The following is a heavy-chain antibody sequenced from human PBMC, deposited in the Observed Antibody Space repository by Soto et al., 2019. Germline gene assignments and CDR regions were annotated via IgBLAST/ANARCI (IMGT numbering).Heavy chain of an antibody. CDR2: MNPINGAT. V-gene: IGHV1-8*02. CDR3: GRGPSPRAPAGGTPYYYAMDV. Sequence: ASVKVSCKASGYDFTAYDINWVREASGQGLEWMGWMNPINGATGSARRFQGRVSMTRNTATGTAYLELSSLRSDDTAVYYCGRGPSPRAPAGGTPYYYAMDVWGQGTTVTVSS. D-gene: IGHD6-13*01. J-gene: IGHJ6*02. CDR1: GYDFTAYD.